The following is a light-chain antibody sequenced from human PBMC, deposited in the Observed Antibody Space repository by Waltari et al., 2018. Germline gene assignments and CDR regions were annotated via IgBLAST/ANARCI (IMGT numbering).Light chain of an antibody. V-gene: IGLV2-14*01. CDR3: SSYTSSSTV. CDR2: DVS. J-gene: IGLJ2*01. Sequence: QSALTQPASVSGFPGQSITIPCTGTSSDVGGYNYVSWYQQHPGKAPQLMIYDVSNRPSGVSNRFSGSKSGNTASLTISGLQAEDEADYYCSSYTSSSTVFGGGTKLTVL. CDR1: SSDVGGYNY.